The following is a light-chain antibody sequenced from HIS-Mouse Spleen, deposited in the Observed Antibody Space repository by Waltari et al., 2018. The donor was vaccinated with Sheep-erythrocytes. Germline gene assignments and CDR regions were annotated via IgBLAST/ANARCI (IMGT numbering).Light chain of an antibody. CDR1: SSDVGSYNL. CDR2: EGS. CDR3: CSYAGSSTPWV. V-gene: IGLV2-23*01. J-gene: IGLJ3*02. Sequence: QSALTQPASVSGSPGQSITISCTGTSSDVGSYNLVSWYQQHPGKAPKLMIYEGSKRPAGVSNRLFGSKSGKTASLTISGLQAEDEADYYCCSYAGSSTPWVFGGGTKLTVL.